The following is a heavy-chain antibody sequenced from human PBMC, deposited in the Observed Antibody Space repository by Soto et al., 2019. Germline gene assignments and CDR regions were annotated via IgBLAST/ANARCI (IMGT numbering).Heavy chain of an antibody. CDR2: ISGSGGST. Sequence: PGGSLRLSCAASGFTFSSYAMSWVRQAPGKGMEWVSAISGSGGSTYYADSVKGRFTISRDNSKNTLYLQMNSLRAEDTAVYYCAKDLAHYGDYSDYYYMDVWGKGTTVTSP. CDR3: AKDLAHYGDYSDYYYMDV. D-gene: IGHD4-17*01. V-gene: IGHV3-23*01. J-gene: IGHJ6*03. CDR1: GFTFSSYA.